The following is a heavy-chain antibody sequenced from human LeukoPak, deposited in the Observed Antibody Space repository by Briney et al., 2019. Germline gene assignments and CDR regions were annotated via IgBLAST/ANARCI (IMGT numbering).Heavy chain of an antibody. Sequence: PGGSLRLSCAASGFTFSSYEMNWVRQAPGKGLEWVSAISGSGGSTYYADSVKGRFTISRDNSKNTLYLQMNSLRAEDTAVYYCAKSRSDVVDYWGQGTLVTVSS. D-gene: IGHD3-3*01. CDR2: ISGSGGST. V-gene: IGHV3-23*01. CDR1: GFTFSSYE. J-gene: IGHJ4*02. CDR3: AKSRSDVVDY.